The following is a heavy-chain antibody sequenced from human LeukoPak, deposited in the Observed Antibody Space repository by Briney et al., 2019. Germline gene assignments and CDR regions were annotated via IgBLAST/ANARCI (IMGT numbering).Heavy chain of an antibody. Sequence: ASVKVSCKASGYTFTNYGISWVRQAPGQGLEWMGWISAYNGNTNYAQKLQGRVTMTTDTSTSTAYMELRSLRSDDTAVYYCARVDDYGSGSYYENWFDPWGQGTLVTVSS. D-gene: IGHD3-10*01. CDR1: GYTFTNYG. J-gene: IGHJ5*02. V-gene: IGHV1-18*01. CDR3: ARVDDYGSGSYYENWFDP. CDR2: ISAYNGNT.